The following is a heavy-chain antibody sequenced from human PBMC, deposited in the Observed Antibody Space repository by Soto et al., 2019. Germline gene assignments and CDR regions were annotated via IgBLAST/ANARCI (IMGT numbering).Heavy chain of an antibody. CDR2: ISGSGGST. CDR1: GFTFSSYA. V-gene: IGHV3-23*01. CDR3: AKDLRRGRGSGSYYNLSY. J-gene: IGHJ4*02. D-gene: IGHD3-10*01. Sequence: GGSLRLSCAASGFTFSSYAMSWVRQAPGKGLEWVSAISGSGGSTYYADSVKGRSTISRDNSKNTLYLQMNSLRAEDTAVYYCAKDLRRGRGSGSYYNLSYWGQGTLVTVSS.